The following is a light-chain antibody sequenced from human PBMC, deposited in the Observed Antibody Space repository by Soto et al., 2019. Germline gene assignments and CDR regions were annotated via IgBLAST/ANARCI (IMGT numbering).Light chain of an antibody. Sequence: QSVLTQPPSVSGAPGQRVTISCTGSSSNIGAGYDVHWYQQLPGRAPKLLIYGNPNRPSGVPDRFSGSTSGTSASLAITVLQAEDEADYYCLSFDSRLSVVFGGGTQLTVL. CDR3: LSFDSRLSVV. CDR1: SSNIGAGYD. V-gene: IGLV1-40*01. CDR2: GNP. J-gene: IGLJ2*01.